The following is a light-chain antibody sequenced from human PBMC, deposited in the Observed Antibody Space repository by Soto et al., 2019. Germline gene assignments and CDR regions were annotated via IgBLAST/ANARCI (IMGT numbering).Light chain of an antibody. Sequence: DIQMTQSPSSLSAYLGDRVTITCRASQGISNYLAWYQQKPGRLPKLLLFGASTLQSGVPARFSGSGSGILFTLPINGLLPEDVATYYCQKYDRAPCTFGPGTKVDFK. J-gene: IGKJ3*01. V-gene: IGKV1-27*01. CDR2: GAS. CDR1: QGISNY. CDR3: QKYDRAPCT.